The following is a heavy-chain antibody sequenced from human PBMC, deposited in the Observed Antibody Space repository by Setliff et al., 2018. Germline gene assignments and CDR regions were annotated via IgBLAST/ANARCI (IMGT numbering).Heavy chain of an antibody. Sequence: PGGSLRLSCAASGFTFSSYSMNWVRQAPGKGLEWVSSISTSSSYIYQADSVRGRFTISRDNADNSLYLQMNSLRADDTALYYCARDGVFYAMDVWGQGTTVTVSS. CDR2: ISTSSSYI. D-gene: IGHD2-2*01. CDR3: ARDGVFYAMDV. J-gene: IGHJ6*02. CDR1: GFTFSSYS. V-gene: IGHV3-21*06.